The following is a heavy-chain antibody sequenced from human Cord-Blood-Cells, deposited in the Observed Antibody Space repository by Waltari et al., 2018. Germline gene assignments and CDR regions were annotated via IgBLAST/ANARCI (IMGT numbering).Heavy chain of an antibody. V-gene: IGHV4-34*01. CDR2: INHSGST. CDR1: GGSFSGYY. CDR3: ARVAGLRYFDWLLYYFDY. Sequence: QVQLQQWGAGLLKPSETLSLTCAVYGGSFSGYYWSWIRQPPGKGLEWIGEINHSGSTNYNPARESRVTISGDTSKNQFSLKLSSVTAADTAVYYCARVAGLRYFDWLLYYFDYWGQGTLVTVSS. J-gene: IGHJ4*02. D-gene: IGHD3-9*01.